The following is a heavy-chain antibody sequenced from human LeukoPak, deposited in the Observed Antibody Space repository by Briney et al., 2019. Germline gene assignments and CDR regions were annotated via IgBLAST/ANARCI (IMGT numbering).Heavy chain of an antibody. Sequence: PGRSLRLSCAASGFTFSYYAMHWVRQAPGKGVEWLAFISSDGSDKYYADSMKGRFTISRDNPKNTLYLQMTSLRGEDTAMYYCAREGTARDAFDIWGQGTMVTVSS. J-gene: IGHJ3*02. CDR1: GFTFSYYA. D-gene: IGHD2-21*02. CDR3: AREGTARDAFDI. CDR2: ISSDGSDK. V-gene: IGHV3-30-3*01.